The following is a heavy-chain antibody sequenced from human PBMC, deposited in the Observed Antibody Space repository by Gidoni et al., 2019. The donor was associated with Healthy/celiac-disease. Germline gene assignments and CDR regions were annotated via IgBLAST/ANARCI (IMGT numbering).Heavy chain of an antibody. CDR1: GFTFSSYG. J-gene: IGHJ4*02. CDR3: AKGVRGYCSSTSCYTTSPLY. CDR2: ISYDGSNK. D-gene: IGHD2-2*02. V-gene: IGHV3-30*18. Sequence: QVQLVESGGGVVQPGRSLRLSCAASGFTFSSYGRHWVRQAPGKGLEWVAVISYDGSNKYYADSVKGRFTISRDNSKNTLYLQMNSLRAEDTAVYYCAKGVRGYCSSTSCYTTSPLYWGQGTLVTVSS.